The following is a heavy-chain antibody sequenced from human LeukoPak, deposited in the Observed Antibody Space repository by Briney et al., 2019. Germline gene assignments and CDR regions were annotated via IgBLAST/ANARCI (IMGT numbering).Heavy chain of an antibody. CDR3: ARVRGIEVVPADSMGAFDI. V-gene: IGHV3-7*01. D-gene: IGHD2-2*01. J-gene: IGHJ3*02. CDR1: GFTFSSHW. CDR2: IKQDGSEK. Sequence: PGGSLRLSCAASGFTFSSHWMSWVRQAPGKGLEWVANIKQDGSEKYYVDSVKGRFTISRDNAKNSLYLQMNSLRAEDTAVYYCARVRGIEVVPADSMGAFDIWGQGTMVTVSS.